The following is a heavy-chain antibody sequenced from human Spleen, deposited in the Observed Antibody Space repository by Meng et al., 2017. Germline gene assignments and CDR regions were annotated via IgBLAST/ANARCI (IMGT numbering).Heavy chain of an antibody. CDR1: GYAFTSYG. CDR3: ADVPGAWFDESAFDY. CDR2: VSVKNGNT. J-gene: IGHJ4*02. D-gene: IGHD3-10*01. V-gene: IGHV1-18*01. Sequence: ASVKVSCKASGYAFTSYGVSWVRQAPGQGLEWMGWVSVKNGNTNYAQKVQGRVTMTTDTSTSIAYMEWRSLRSDDTAVYYCADVPGAWFDESAFDYWGQGTMVTVSS.